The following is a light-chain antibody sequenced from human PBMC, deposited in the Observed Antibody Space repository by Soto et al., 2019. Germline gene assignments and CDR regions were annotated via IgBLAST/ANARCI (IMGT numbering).Light chain of an antibody. J-gene: IGKJ1*01. V-gene: IGKV3-15*01. CDR2: GAS. Sequence: EIGMTQSPATLSVSPGERATLSCRASQSVSSNLAWYQQTPGHAPRLLISGASTRATGIPARFSGSGSGTAFTLTIRSLRSDDFAAYYCQQYNNWTPSMFGHGTKVQIK. CDR1: QSVSSN. CDR3: QQYNNWTPSM.